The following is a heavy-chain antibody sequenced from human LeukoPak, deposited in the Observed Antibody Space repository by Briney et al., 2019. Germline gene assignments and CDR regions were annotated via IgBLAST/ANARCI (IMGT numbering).Heavy chain of an antibody. CDR2: IYDSGST. Sequence: SETLSLTCTVSGVSISSDYWSWIRQPPGKGQEWIGYIYDSGSTNYNPSLKSRVTISVDTSKNQFSLKLSSVTAADTAVYYCATGGGRGVIIDQWGQGTLVTVSS. CDR1: GVSISSDY. D-gene: IGHD3-10*01. V-gene: IGHV4-59*01. CDR3: ATGGGRGVIIDQ. J-gene: IGHJ4*02.